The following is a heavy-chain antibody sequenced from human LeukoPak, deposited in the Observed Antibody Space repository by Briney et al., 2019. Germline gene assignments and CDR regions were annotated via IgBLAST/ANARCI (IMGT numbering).Heavy chain of an antibody. CDR2: IYTSGST. CDR1: GGSISTGTDY. CDR3: ARESLGPPYCFDY. Sequence: PSETLSLTCTVSGGSISTGTDYWSWIRQPAGKGLEWIGRIYTSGSTNYNPSLKSRVTISVDTSKNQFSLKLSSVTAADTAVYYCARESLGPPYCFDYWGQGTLVTVSS. J-gene: IGHJ4*02. V-gene: IGHV4-61*02. D-gene: IGHD1-26*01.